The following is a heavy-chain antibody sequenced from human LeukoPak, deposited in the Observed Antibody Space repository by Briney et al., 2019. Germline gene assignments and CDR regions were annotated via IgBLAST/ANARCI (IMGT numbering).Heavy chain of an antibody. CDR2: ISGSGGTT. D-gene: IGHD3-22*01. Sequence: GGSLRLSCAASGFTFNNYAMSWVRQAPGKGVEWVSAISGSGGTTYYADSVKGRFTFSRDNSKNTLYLQMNSLTAEDTAVYYCAKEERVYYDSGGYYVEYFQPWGPGNLVTVSP. CDR1: GFTFNNYA. V-gene: IGHV3-23*01. J-gene: IGHJ1*01. CDR3: AKEERVYYDSGGYYVEYFQP.